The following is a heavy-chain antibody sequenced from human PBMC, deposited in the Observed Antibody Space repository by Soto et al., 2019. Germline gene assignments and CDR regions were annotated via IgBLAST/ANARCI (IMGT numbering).Heavy chain of an antibody. V-gene: IGHV4-31*03. D-gene: IGHD3-22*01. CDR1: GGSISSGGYY. CDR2: IYYSGST. Sequence: PSETLSLTCTVSGGSISSGGYYWGWIRQHPGKGLEWIGYIYYSGSTYYNPSLKSRVTISVDTSKNQFSLKLSSVTAADTAVYYCARYTYYYDSSGYYFDYWGQGTLVTVSS. CDR3: ARYTYYYDSSGYYFDY. J-gene: IGHJ4*02.